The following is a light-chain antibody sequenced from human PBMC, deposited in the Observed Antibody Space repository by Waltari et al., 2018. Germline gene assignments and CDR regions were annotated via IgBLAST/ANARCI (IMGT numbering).Light chain of an antibody. CDR2: RNN. CDR1: TSNLGSNY. V-gene: IGLV1-47*01. Sequence: QSVLTQPPSASETPGQRVIISCSGSTSNLGSNYLYWYQQLPGMAPKLLIYRNNQRPAGVPDRFSGSQSGTSASLAISGLRSEDEAVYYCASWDDSHYVFGTGTKVTVL. J-gene: IGLJ1*01. CDR3: ASWDDSHYV.